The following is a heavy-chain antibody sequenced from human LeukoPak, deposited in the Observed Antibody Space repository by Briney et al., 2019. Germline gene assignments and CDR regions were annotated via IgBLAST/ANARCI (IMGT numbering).Heavy chain of an antibody. CDR3: ARIAYSGYDFRGGADY. D-gene: IGHD5-12*01. CDR2: IYYSGST. V-gene: IGHV4-59*01. CDR1: GGSISSYY. J-gene: IGHJ4*02. Sequence: SETLSLTCTVSGGSISSYYWSWIRQPPGKGLEWIGYIYYSGSTNYNPSLKSRVTISVVTSKNHFSLNLKLSSVTAADTAVYYCARIAYSGYDFRGGADYWGQGTLVTVSS.